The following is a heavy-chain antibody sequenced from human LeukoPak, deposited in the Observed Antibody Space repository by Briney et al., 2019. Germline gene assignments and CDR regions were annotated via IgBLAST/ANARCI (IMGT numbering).Heavy chain of an antibody. CDR3: AREVGMATKGAFDI. D-gene: IGHD5-12*01. CDR2: IIPILGIA. V-gene: IGHV1-69*04. J-gene: IGHJ3*02. Sequence: ASVKVSCKASGGTFSSYAISWVRQAPGQGLDWMGRIIPILGIANYAQKFQGRVTITADKSTSTAYMELSSLRSEDTAVYYCAREVGMATKGAFDIWGQGTMVTVSS. CDR1: GGTFSSYA.